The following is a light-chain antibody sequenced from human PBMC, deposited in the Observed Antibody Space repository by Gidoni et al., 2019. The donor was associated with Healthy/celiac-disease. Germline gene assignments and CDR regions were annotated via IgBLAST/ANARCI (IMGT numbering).Light chain of an antibody. Sequence: QSVLTQPPSPSGPPGQRVTISCSGSSSNIGSNYVYWYQQLPGTAPKLLIYRNNQRPSGVPDRFSGSKSGTSASLAISGLRSEDEADYYCAAWDDSLSAWVFGGGTKLTVL. CDR3: AAWDDSLSAWV. CDR2: RNN. CDR1: SSNIGSNY. V-gene: IGLV1-47*01. J-gene: IGLJ3*02.